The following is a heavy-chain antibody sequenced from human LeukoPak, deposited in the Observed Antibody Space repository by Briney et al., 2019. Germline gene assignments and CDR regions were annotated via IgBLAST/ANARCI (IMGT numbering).Heavy chain of an antibody. J-gene: IGHJ5*02. CDR3: ARLQYCSTTSCYYPFDP. Sequence: SETLSLTCTVSGGSISSYYWSWIRQPPGKGLEWIGYIYYSGSTNYNPSLKGRVTISVDTSKNQFSLKLNSVTAADTAVYYCARLQYCSTTSCYYPFDPWGRGTLVTVSS. D-gene: IGHD2-2*01. V-gene: IGHV4-59*12. CDR2: IYYSGST. CDR1: GGSISSYY.